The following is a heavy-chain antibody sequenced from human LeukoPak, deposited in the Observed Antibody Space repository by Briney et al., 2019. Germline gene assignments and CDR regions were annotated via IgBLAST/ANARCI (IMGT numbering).Heavy chain of an antibody. D-gene: IGHD1-14*01. V-gene: IGHV5-51*01. CDR2: IYPGDSDT. CDR1: GYSFSSYW. J-gene: IGHJ6*03. Sequence: GEALKISCKGSGYSFSSYWIGWVRQMPGKGLEGMGIIYPGDSDTRYSPSFQGQVTISADRSISTAYLQWSSLKASDTAMYYCARAPSGYYYYMDVWGKGTTVTVSS. CDR3: ARAPSGYYYYMDV.